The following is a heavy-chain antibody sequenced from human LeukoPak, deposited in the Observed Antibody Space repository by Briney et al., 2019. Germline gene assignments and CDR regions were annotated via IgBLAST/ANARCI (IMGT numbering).Heavy chain of an antibody. J-gene: IGHJ4*02. V-gene: IGHV1-8*01. D-gene: IGHD3-9*01. CDR2: MNPNSGNT. CDR3: ARGRPRLRYFDWVPIFDY. CDR1: GYTFTSYD. Sequence: ASVKVSCKASGYTFTSYDINWVRQATGQGLEWMGWMNPNSGNTGYAQKFQGRVTMTRNTSISTAYMELSSLRSEDTAVYYCARGRPRLRYFDWVPIFDYWGQGTLVTVSS.